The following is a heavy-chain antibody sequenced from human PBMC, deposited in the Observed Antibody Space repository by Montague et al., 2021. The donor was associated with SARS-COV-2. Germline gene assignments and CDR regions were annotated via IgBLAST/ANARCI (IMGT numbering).Heavy chain of an antibody. CDR1: GGSFGDDH. CDR3: ARGHLSVSMIVVVFTSASYYFHY. CDR2: IKQSGST. J-gene: IGHJ4*02. Sequence: SETLSLTCAVYGGSFGDDHWSWMRQHPGKGLEWIVDIKQSGSTNYNTSFKSRGTISLDKSKNQFSLKLTSVTAAETAVYFCARGHLSVSMIVVVFTSASYYFHYWGQGTQVTVSS. V-gene: IGHV4-34*01. D-gene: IGHD3-22*01.